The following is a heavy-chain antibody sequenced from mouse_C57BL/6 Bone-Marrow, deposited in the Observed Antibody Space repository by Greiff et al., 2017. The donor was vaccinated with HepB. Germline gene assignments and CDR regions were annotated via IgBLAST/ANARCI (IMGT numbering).Heavy chain of an antibody. CDR2: IDPENGDT. CDR3: TTDYYGSTLFDY. Sequence: VHVKQSGAELVRPGASVKLSCTASGFNIKDDYMHWVKQRPEQGLEWIGWIDPENGDTEYASKFQGKATITADTSSNTAYLQLSSLTSEDTAVYYCTTDYYGSTLFDYWGQGTTLTVSS. V-gene: IGHV14-4*01. CDR1: GFNIKDDY. J-gene: IGHJ2*01. D-gene: IGHD1-1*01.